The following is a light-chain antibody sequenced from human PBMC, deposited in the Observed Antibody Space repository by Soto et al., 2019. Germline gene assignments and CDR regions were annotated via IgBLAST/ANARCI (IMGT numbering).Light chain of an antibody. CDR1: SSNIGSNT. CDR2: RNN. CDR3: AAWDDSLNGLYG. V-gene: IGLV1-44*01. Sequence: QSLLTQPPSASGTPGPTVTISCSGSSSNIGSNTANRCQRRPGTAPKLLIYRNNQRPSGVPDRFSGSKSGTPPSLAISGLQSEDEPDYYCAAWDDSLNGLYGFGTGTKVTVL. J-gene: IGLJ1*01.